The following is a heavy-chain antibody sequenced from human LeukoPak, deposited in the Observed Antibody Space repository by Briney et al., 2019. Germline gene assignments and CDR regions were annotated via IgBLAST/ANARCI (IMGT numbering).Heavy chain of an antibody. Sequence: GASVKVSCKAAGYTFTSFGISWVRQAPGQGLEWMGWISAYNGNTNYAQKLHGRVTMTTDTSTSTTYMELSSLRSGDTAVYSCARSRRIVATIIYYWGQGTLVTVSS. V-gene: IGHV1-18*01. CDR1: GYTFTSFG. CDR3: ARSRRIVATIIYY. J-gene: IGHJ4*02. D-gene: IGHD5-12*01. CDR2: ISAYNGNT.